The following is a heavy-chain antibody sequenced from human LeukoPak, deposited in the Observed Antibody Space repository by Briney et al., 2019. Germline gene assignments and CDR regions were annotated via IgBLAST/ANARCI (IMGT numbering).Heavy chain of an antibody. Sequence: SSETLSLTCTVSGGSISSSSYYWGWIRQPPGKGLEWIGSIYYSGSTYYNPSLKSRVTISVDTSKNQFSLKLTSVTSADTAVYYCARDGPAYTSRWYDYYYGLDVWGQGTTVTVSS. CDR3: ARDGPAYTSRWYDYYYGLDV. D-gene: IGHD2-2*01. J-gene: IGHJ6*02. CDR1: GGSISSSSYY. V-gene: IGHV4-39*07. CDR2: IYYSGST.